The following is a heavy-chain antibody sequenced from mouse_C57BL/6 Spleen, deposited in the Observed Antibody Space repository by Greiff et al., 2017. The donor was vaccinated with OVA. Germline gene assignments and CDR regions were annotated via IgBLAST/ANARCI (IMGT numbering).Heavy chain of an antibody. CDR3: AKDGVPPDYFDF. V-gene: IGHV1-82*01. J-gene: IGHJ1*03. Sequence: VQLQESGPELVKPGASVKISCKASGYAFSSSWMNWVKQRPGKGLEWIGRIYPGDGNTNYNGKFKGKATLTADKSSSTAYMQLSSLTSEDSAVYCCAKDGVPPDYFDFWGTGTTVTFSS. CDR2: IYPGDGNT. CDR1: GYAFSSSW. D-gene: IGHD2-14*01.